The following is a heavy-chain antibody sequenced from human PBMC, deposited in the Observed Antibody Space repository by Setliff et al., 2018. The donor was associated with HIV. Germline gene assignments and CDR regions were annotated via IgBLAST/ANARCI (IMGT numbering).Heavy chain of an antibody. V-gene: IGHV5-51*01. D-gene: IGHD5-12*01. J-gene: IGHJ6*03. CDR3: ARHVESTTLWLRFGSARGDPSYYYYMDV. CDR2: IYPDDSET. Sequence: PGESLKISCKGSGYSFSTYWIGWVRQMPGKGLEWMGIIYPDDSETRYSPSFHGQVTISADKSINTAYLQWSSLEASDTAIYYCARHVESTTLWLRFGSARGDPSYYYYMDVWGNGTTVTVSS. CDR1: GYSFSTYW.